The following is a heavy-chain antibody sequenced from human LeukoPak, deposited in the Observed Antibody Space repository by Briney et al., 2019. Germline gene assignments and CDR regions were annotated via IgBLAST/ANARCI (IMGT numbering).Heavy chain of an antibody. V-gene: IGHV3-9*01. D-gene: IGHD5-24*01. CDR1: GFTFDEFA. CDR3: AKSVGRWLQMVGLDY. J-gene: IGHJ4*02. CDR2: ISSNSENV. Sequence: GGSLRLSCAASGFTFDEFAMHWVRQAPGKGLEWVSGISSNSENVAYADSVKGRFTISRDDAKNSLFLQMNSLRAEDTALYYCAKSVGRWLQMVGLDYWGQGTLVTVSS.